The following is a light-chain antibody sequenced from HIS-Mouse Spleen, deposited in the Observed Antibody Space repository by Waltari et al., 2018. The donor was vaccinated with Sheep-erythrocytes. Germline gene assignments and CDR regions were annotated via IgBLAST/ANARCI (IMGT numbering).Light chain of an antibody. CDR2: DVS. V-gene: IGLV2-11*01. CDR1: SSDVGGYNY. J-gene: IGLJ2*01. Sequence: QSALTQPRSVSGSPGQSVTISCTGTSSDVGGYNYVSWYQQHPGKAPKLMIYDVSKRPSGVPDRFSGSNSGNTATLTISGTQAMDEADYYCQAWDSSTAVVFGGGTKLTVL. CDR3: QAWDSSTAVV.